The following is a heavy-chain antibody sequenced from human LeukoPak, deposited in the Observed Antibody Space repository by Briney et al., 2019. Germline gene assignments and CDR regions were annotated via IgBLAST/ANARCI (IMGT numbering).Heavy chain of an antibody. Sequence: GGSLRLSCAASGFTVSSNYMSWVRQTPGKGLEWVSVIYSGGSTYYADSVKGRFTISRDNSKNTLYLQMNSLRAEDTAVYYCARVNTGSYRTAFDIWGQGTMVTVSS. CDR3: ARVNTGSYRTAFDI. V-gene: IGHV3-66*01. CDR2: IYSGGST. CDR1: GFTVSSNY. J-gene: IGHJ3*02. D-gene: IGHD1-26*01.